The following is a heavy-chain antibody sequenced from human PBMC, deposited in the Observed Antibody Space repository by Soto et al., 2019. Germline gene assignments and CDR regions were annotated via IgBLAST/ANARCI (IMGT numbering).Heavy chain of an antibody. J-gene: IGHJ4*02. D-gene: IGHD6-13*01. CDR1: GFSPSTDAVG. CDR2: IYWNDEA. Sequence: QITLEESGPTLVRPTQTLTLTCTVSGFSPSTDAVGVAWIRQPPGKALEWLALIYWNDEARYKSSLNNRLTITKDTSKNQVVLTMTDMAPLDTATYFCAHRIAAPGRTLDYWGQGILVTVSS. V-gene: IGHV2-5*01. CDR3: AHRIAAPGRTLDY.